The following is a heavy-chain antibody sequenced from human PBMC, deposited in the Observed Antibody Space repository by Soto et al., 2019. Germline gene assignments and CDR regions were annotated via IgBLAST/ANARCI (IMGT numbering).Heavy chain of an antibody. CDR1: GGSFSGHY. J-gene: IGHJ4*02. CDR3: ARGAGHDFWSGYSDY. V-gene: IGHV4-34*01. CDR2: INHSGST. D-gene: IGHD3-3*01. Sequence: PSETLSLTCAVYGGSFSGHYWSWIRQPPGKGLEWIGEINHSGSTNYNPSLKSRVTISVDTSKNQFSLKLSSVTAADTAVYYCARGAGHDFWSGYSDYWGQGTLVTVSS.